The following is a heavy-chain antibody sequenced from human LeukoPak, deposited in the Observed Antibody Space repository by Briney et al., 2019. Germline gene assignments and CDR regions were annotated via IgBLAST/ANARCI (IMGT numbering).Heavy chain of an antibody. Sequence: PSETLSLTCAVYGGSFSGYYWSWIRQPPGKGLEWIGEINHSGSTNYNPSLKSRVTISVDTSKNQFSLKLSSVTAADTAVYYCARGPDAYTAMVDYWGQGTLVTVSS. CDR3: ARGPDAYTAMVDY. CDR1: GGSFSGYY. CDR2: INHSGST. J-gene: IGHJ4*02. D-gene: IGHD5-18*01. V-gene: IGHV4-34*01.